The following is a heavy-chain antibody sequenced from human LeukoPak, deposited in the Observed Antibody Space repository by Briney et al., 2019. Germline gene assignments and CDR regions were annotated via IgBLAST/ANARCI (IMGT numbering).Heavy chain of an antibody. J-gene: IGHJ3*02. Sequence: ASVKVSCKASGYTPTNYNINWVRQASGQGLEWMGWMNLKRDNAGYAEKFQGRVTITRNTSISTAYMELNSLTSEDTAVYYCARGAPGYYDFWSGYSPDGAFDIWGQGTMVTVSS. V-gene: IGHV1-8*03. D-gene: IGHD3-3*01. CDR2: MNLKRDNA. CDR1: GYTPTNYN. CDR3: ARGAPGYYDFWSGYSPDGAFDI.